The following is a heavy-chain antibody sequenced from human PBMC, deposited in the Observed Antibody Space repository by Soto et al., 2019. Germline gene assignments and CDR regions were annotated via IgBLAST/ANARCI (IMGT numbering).Heavy chain of an antibody. CDR3: ARHERRGYDFWSGYPPRYYYYFMDV. V-gene: IGHV4-59*08. J-gene: IGHJ6*03. CDR1: GGSISSYY. Sequence: PSETLSLTCTVSGGSISSYYWSWIRQPPGKGLEWIGDIYYSGSTNYNPSLKSRVTISVDTSKNQFSLKLSSVTAADTAVYYCARHERRGYDFWSGYPPRYYYYFMDVWGKGTSVTVSS. CDR2: IYYSGST. D-gene: IGHD3-3*01.